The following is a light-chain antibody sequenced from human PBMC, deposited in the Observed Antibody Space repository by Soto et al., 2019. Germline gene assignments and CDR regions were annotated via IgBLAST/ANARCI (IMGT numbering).Light chain of an antibody. V-gene: IGKV3-15*01. CDR2: GAS. CDR3: QQYNNWPLT. J-gene: IGKJ4*01. Sequence: EIVMTQSPVTLSVSPGERATLSCRASQSVGSNLAWYQQKPGQAPRLLIYGASTRATGIPARFSGSGTGTEFTLTISSLQSEDFAVYYCQQYNNWPLTSGGGTKVEIK. CDR1: QSVGSN.